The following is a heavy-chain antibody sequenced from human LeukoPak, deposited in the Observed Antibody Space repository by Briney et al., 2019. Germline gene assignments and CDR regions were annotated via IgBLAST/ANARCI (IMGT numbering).Heavy chain of an antibody. V-gene: IGHV3-23*01. CDR2: ISGSGGST. D-gene: IGHD5-18*01. CDR3: AKDLYSFGPFDY. CDR1: GFTFSSYA. Sequence: GGSLRLSCAASGFTFSSYAMSWVRQAPGKGLEWVSGISGSGGSTYYADSVKGRFTISRDNSKNTLYLQMNSLRAEDTAAYYCAKDLYSFGPFDYWGQGTLVTVSS. J-gene: IGHJ4*02.